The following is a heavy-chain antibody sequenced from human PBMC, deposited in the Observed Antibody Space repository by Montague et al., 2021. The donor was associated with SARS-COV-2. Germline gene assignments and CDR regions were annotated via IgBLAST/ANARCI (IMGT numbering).Heavy chain of an antibody. Sequence: SETLSLTCTVYGGSFHIFSWGWIRQSPRKGLEWIGEVDHSGYTKYNPSLKSRVTISVDTSKNQFSLNLTSVTAADTAVYYCARARSVTTFFLGVRVAMDVWGQGTTVTVSS. CDR2: VDHSGYT. V-gene: IGHV4-34*01. D-gene: IGHD4-11*01. CDR3: ARARSVTTFFLGVRVAMDV. CDR1: GGSFHIFS. J-gene: IGHJ6*02.